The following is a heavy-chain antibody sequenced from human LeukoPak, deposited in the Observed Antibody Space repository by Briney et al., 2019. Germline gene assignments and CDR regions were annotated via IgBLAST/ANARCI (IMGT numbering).Heavy chain of an antibody. D-gene: IGHD3-22*01. Sequence: GASVKVSCKASGGTFSSYAISWVRQAPGQALEWMGRIIPIFGTANYAQKFQGRVTITTDESTSTAYMELSSLRSEDTAVYYCARAPYYYDSSGYDDYWGQGTLVTVSS. CDR1: GGTFSSYA. CDR3: ARAPYYYDSSGYDDY. J-gene: IGHJ4*02. V-gene: IGHV1-69*05. CDR2: IIPIFGTA.